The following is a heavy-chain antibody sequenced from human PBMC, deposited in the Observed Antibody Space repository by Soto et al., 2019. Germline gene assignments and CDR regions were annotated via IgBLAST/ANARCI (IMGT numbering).Heavy chain of an antibody. CDR1: GYTFTSYD. Sequence: ASVKVCCKAPGYTFTSYDINWVRQATGQGLEWMGWMNPNSGNTGYAQKFQGRVTMTRNTSISTAYMELSSLRSEDTAVYYCARGPYYDFWSGYFGNYYYYGMDVWGQGTTVTVSS. D-gene: IGHD3-3*01. CDR3: ARGPYYDFWSGYFGNYYYYGMDV. CDR2: MNPNSGNT. J-gene: IGHJ6*02. V-gene: IGHV1-8*01.